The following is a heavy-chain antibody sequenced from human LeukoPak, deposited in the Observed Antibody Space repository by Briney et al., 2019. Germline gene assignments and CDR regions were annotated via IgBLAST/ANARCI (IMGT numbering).Heavy chain of an antibody. CDR2: VSYEGTIK. CDR1: GFAFSNFA. J-gene: IGHJ5*01. V-gene: IGHV3-30*14. Sequence: GGSLRLSCAASGFAFSNFAMHWVRQAPGKGLGWVAVVSYEGTIKYYSDSAKGRFTISRDNSNSLISLQMNSLTTEDTAAYYCAREKFDSWGQGTLVIVSP. CDR3: AREKFDS.